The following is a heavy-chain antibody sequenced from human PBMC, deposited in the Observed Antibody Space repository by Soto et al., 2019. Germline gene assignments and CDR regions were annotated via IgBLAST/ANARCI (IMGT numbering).Heavy chain of an antibody. CDR3: ANHRGFLVTQYFFDY. V-gene: IGHV3-23*01. D-gene: IGHD2-21*02. Sequence: EVQLLDSEGGLAQPGGSLRLSCAASGFTFKNYAMSWVRQAPGKGLEWVSSISNSGGSTYYADSVQGRFTISRDNSKNTLSLQMNSLRAEDTAIYYCANHRGFLVTQYFFDYWGQGTLVTVSS. CDR1: GFTFKNYA. J-gene: IGHJ4*02. CDR2: ISNSGGST.